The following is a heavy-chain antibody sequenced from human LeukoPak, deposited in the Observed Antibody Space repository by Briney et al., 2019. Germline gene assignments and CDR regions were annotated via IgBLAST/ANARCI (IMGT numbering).Heavy chain of an antibody. D-gene: IGHD2-15*01. CDR3: ARDSCSGGSCYHKYYYYGMDV. J-gene: IGHJ6*02. Sequence: ASVKVSCKASGYTFTSYGISWVRQAPGQGLEWMGWISAYNDNTNYAQKLQGRVTMTTDTSTSTAYMELRSLRSDDTAVYYCARDSCSGGSCYHKYYYYGMDVWGQGTTVTVSS. V-gene: IGHV1-18*01. CDR2: ISAYNDNT. CDR1: GYTFTSYG.